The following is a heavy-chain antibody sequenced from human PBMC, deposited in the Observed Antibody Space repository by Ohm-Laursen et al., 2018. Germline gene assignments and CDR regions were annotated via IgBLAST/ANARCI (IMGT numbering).Heavy chain of an antibody. CDR2: IYISGST. CDR3: AARGQYYFDY. Sequence: TLSLTCSVSGASISSYYWSWIRQPAGKGLEWIGRIYISGSTNYNPSLKSRVTMSVDTSKNQFSLKLSSVTAADTAVYYCAARGQYYFDYWGQGTLVTVSS. CDR1: GASISSYY. V-gene: IGHV4-4*07. D-gene: IGHD3-10*01. J-gene: IGHJ4*02.